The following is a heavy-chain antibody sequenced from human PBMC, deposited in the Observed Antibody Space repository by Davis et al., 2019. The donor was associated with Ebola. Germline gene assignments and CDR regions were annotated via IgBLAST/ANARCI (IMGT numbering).Heavy chain of an antibody. CDR3: ARGQVMITFGGVMWTWFDP. CDR2: IYYSGST. V-gene: IGHV4-34*01. D-gene: IGHD3-16*01. J-gene: IGHJ5*02. CDR1: GGSFSGYY. Sequence: SETLSLTCAVYGGSFSGYYWGWIRQPPGKGLEWIGSIYYSGSTYYNPSLKSRVTISVDTSKNQFSLKLSSVTAADTAVYYCARGQVMITFGGVMWTWFDPWGQGTLVTVSS.